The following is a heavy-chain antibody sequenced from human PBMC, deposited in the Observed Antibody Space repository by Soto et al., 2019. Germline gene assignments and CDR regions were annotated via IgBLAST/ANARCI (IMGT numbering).Heavy chain of an antibody. CDR2: IFYSGST. J-gene: IGHJ5*02. V-gene: IGHV4-61*01. CDR3: AKDSGYNYGYFRWFDP. CDR1: GGSISSSSYY. D-gene: IGHD5-18*01. Sequence: ASETLSLTCTVSGGSISSSSYYWSWIRQPPGRGLEWIGHIFYSGSTNYNPALKSRVTISVDTSKSQFSLKLSSVTAADTAVYYCAKDSGYNYGYFRWFDPWGQGTLVTVSS.